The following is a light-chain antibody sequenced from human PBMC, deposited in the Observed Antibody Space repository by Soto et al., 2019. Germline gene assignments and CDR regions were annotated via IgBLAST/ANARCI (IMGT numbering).Light chain of an antibody. Sequence: QSALTQPASVSGSPGQSITISCTGTSSDVGGYKYVSWYQQHPGKAPKLMICEVNNRPSGVSNRFSGSKSGNTASLTISGLQAEDEADYYCCSYTSSSTIVFGGGTKLTVL. CDR1: SSDVGGYKY. J-gene: IGLJ2*01. CDR2: EVN. CDR3: CSYTSSSTIV. V-gene: IGLV2-14*01.